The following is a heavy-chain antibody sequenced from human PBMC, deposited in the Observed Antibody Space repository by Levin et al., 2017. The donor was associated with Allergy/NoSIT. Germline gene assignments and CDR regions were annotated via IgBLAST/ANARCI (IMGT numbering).Heavy chain of an antibody. J-gene: IGHJ6*03. CDR3: AREMWAYYMDV. CDR2: ISSSSSYI. Sequence: PGGSLRLSCAASGFTFNSYSMNWVRQAPGKGLEWVSSISSSSSYIYYADSVKGRFTISRDNAKNSLYLQMNSLRAEDTAVYYCAREMWAYYMDVWGKGTTVTVSS. CDR1: GFTFNSYS. D-gene: IGHD1-26*01. V-gene: IGHV3-21*01.